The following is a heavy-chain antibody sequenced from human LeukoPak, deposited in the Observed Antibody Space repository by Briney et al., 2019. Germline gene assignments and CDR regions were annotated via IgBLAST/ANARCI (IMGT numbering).Heavy chain of an antibody. CDR1: GFTFSSYW. V-gene: IGHV3-7*01. Sequence: GGSLRLSCAASGFTFSSYWMSWVRQAPGKGLEWVANIKQDGSEKYYVDSVKGRFTVSRDNAKDSLYLQMNSLRAEETAVYFCARVQVAVQSVFDYFDYWGQGTLVTVSS. CDR2: IKQDGSEK. J-gene: IGHJ4*02. CDR3: ARVQVAVQSVFDYFDY. D-gene: IGHD2-2*01.